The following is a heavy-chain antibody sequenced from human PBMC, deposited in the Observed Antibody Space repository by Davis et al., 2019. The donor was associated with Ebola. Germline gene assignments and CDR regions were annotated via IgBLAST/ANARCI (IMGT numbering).Heavy chain of an antibody. CDR2: INHSGST. J-gene: IGHJ5*02. CDR1: GGSISSGSYY. CDR3: ARGSRPLPANNWFDP. D-gene: IGHD2-2*01. V-gene: IGHV4-39*07. Sequence: MPGGSLRLSCTVSGGSISSGSYYWGWIRQPPGKGLEWIGEINHSGSTNYNPSLKSRVTISVDTSKNQFSLKLSSVTAADTAVYYCARGSRPLPANNWFDPWGQGTLVTVSS.